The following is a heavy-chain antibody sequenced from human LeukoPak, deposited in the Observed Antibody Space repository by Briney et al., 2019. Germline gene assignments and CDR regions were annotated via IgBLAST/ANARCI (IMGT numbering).Heavy chain of an antibody. CDR1: GGSISSSSYY. CDR2: IYYSGST. V-gene: IGHV4-61*05. J-gene: IGHJ5*02. Sequence: PSETLSLTCTISGGSISSSSYYWGWIRQPPGKGLEWIGYIYYSGSTNYNPSLKSRVTISVDTSKNQFSLKLSSVTAADTAVYYCARRRSSHGSNWFDPWGQGTLVTVSS. D-gene: IGHD6-13*01. CDR3: ARRRSSHGSNWFDP.